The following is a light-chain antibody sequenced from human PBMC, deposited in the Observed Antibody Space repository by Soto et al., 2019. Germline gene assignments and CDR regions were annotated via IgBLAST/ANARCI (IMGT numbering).Light chain of an antibody. Sequence: QSALPQPASVSGSPGQSITISCTGTSSDVGNYDLVSWYQQHPGKAPRLMIYEDTKRPSGVTYRFSGSKSGSTASLAISGLQAEDEADYYCCSYAGSSTYVFGTGTKVTVL. CDR1: SSDVGNYDL. CDR3: CSYAGSSTYV. J-gene: IGLJ1*01. V-gene: IGLV2-23*01. CDR2: EDT.